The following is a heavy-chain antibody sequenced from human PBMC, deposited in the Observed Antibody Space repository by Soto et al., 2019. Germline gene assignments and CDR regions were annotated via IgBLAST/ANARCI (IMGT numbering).Heavy chain of an antibody. CDR3: ARYYGACAI. V-gene: IGHV4-31*03. Sequence: QVQLQEPGPGLVKSSQTLSLTCTVSGGSISSGYYWSWVRQHPGQGLEWIGYIYYTRNTFYNPSRTGSATRAVDTSTSPFSLMLSSVTAADTAVYYCARYYGACAIWGQGTMVTVSS. CDR2: IYYTRNT. D-gene: IGHD4-17*01. J-gene: IGHJ3*02. CDR1: GGSISSGYY.